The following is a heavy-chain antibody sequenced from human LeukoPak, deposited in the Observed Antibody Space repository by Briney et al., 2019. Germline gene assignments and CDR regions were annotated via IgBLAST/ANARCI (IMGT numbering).Heavy chain of an antibody. V-gene: IGHV3-11*01. CDR1: GFTFSDYY. CDR2: ISSSGSTI. Sequence: PGGSLRLSCAASGFTFSDYYMSWIRQAPGKGLEWVSYISSSGSTIYYADSVKGRFTISRDNAKNSLYLQMNSLRAEDTAVYYCAREEGYCTNGVCYSGLTPTKNWPYFFDYWGQGTLVTVSS. J-gene: IGHJ4*02. CDR3: AREEGYCTNGVCYSGLTPTKNWPYFFDY. D-gene: IGHD2-8*01.